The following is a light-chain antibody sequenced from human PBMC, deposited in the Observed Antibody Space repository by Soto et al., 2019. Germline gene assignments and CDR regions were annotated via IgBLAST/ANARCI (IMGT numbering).Light chain of an antibody. CDR1: SSNIGAGYG. CDR3: QSYDSRLSGCV. CDR2: GNS. V-gene: IGLV1-40*01. J-gene: IGLJ3*02. Sequence: QSVLTQPPSVSGAPGQRVTISCTGSSSNIGAGYGVHWYQQLPGTAPKLLIYGNSNRPSGVPDRFSGSKSGTSASLAITGLRAQDEADYYCQSYDSRLSGCVFGAGTKLTVL.